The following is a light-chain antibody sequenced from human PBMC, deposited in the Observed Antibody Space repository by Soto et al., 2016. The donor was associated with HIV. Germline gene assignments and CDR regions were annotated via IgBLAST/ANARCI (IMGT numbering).Light chain of an antibody. V-gene: IGKV1-5*03. CDR3: QQYSSLPLT. CDR2: KAS. Sequence: DIQMTQSPSTLSASVGDRVTFTCRASQSITTWLAWYQQKPGKAPKLLIYKASHLETGVPSRFSGSGSGTEFTLTISSLQPDDFASYYCQQYSSLPLTFGGGTKGGDQT. CDR1: QSITTW. J-gene: IGKJ4*01.